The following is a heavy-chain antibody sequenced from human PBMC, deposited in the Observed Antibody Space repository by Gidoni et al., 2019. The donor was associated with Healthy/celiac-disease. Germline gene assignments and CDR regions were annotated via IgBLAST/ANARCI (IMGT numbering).Heavy chain of an antibody. V-gene: IGHV4-31*03. CDR3: ARAPIGGYSYGPLLDV. D-gene: IGHD5-18*01. Sequence: QLQESGPGLVKPSQTLSLTCTVPGGSISSGGYYWSWIRQHPGKGLEWIGYIYYSGSTYYNPSLKSRVTISVDTSKNQFSLKLSSVTAADTAVYYCARAPIGGYSYGPLLDVWGQGTTVTVSS. CDR2: IYYSGST. J-gene: IGHJ6*02. CDR1: GGSISSGGYY.